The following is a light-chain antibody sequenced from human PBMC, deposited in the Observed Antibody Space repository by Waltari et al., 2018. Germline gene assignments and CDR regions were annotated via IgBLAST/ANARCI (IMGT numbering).Light chain of an antibody. CDR3: QQCDDVPFT. Sequence: IQMTQSPTSLSASVGDRVTITCQASQDISNCLNWYQQKPGRAPKLLIYDASILEPGVPSRLSGSGSGTHFSFTLSGLQTDDIGTYFCQQCDDVPFTFGPGTKVEMK. J-gene: IGKJ3*01. V-gene: IGKV1-33*01. CDR1: QDISNC. CDR2: DAS.